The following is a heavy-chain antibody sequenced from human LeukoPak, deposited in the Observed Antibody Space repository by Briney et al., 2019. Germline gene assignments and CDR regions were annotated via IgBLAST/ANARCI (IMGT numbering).Heavy chain of an antibody. Sequence: GASVKVSCKASGYTFTGYYMHWVRQAPGQGLEWMGWINPNSGGTNYAQKFQGWVTMTRDTSISTAYMELSRLRSDDTAVYYCARRHGYGDYEFDYWGQGTLVTVSS. CDR3: ARRHGYGDYEFDY. V-gene: IGHV1-2*04. J-gene: IGHJ4*02. CDR1: GYTFTGYY. D-gene: IGHD4-17*01. CDR2: INPNSGGT.